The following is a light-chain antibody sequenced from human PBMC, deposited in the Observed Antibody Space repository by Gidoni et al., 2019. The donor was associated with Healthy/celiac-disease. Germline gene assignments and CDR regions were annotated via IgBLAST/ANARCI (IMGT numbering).Light chain of an antibody. CDR3: NSRDSSGNHVV. Sequence: SSELTPDPAVSVAFGQTVRITCQGDSLRSYYASWYQQKPGQAPVIVIYGKNNRTSGIPDRFSGSSSGNTASLTITGAQEEDEADYYCNSRDSSGNHVVFGGGTKLTVL. V-gene: IGLV3-19*01. CDR1: SLRSYY. J-gene: IGLJ2*01. CDR2: GKN.